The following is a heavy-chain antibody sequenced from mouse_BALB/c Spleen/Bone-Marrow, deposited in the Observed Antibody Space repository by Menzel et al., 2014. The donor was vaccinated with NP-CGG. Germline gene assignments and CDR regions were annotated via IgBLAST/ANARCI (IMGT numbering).Heavy chain of an antibody. V-gene: IGHV1-7*01. CDR2: VYPSTGYT. CDR3: ARDDYAY. Sequence: QVQLQQPGAELAKPGASVKMSCKASGYTFTSYWMHWVKQRPGQGLEWIGYVYPSTGYTEHNQKFKDKAIMTADKSSSTAYMQLSSLTSEDSAVYYCARDDYAYWGQGTLVTVSA. J-gene: IGHJ3*01. D-gene: IGHD2-4*01. CDR1: GYTFTSYW.